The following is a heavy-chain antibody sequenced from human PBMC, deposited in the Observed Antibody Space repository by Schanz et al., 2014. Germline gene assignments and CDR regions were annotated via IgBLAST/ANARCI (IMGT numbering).Heavy chain of an antibody. V-gene: IGHV3-9*02. CDR3: AKGSRAGSKVMDV. CDR1: GFNSDDYA. D-gene: IGHD3-10*01. CDR2: IPWNGAAI. Sequence: EVQVVESGGGLVQPGGSLRLSCTASGFNSDDYAMHWVRQAPGKGLEWVSNIPWNGAAIGYAGSVRGRFTISRDNAKNTLYQQMNSLRPEDAALYYCAKGSRAGSKVMDVWGKGTTVTVSS. J-gene: IGHJ6*03.